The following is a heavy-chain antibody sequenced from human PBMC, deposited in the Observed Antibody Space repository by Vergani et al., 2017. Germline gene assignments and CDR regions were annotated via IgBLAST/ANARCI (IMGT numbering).Heavy chain of an antibody. CDR3: ARDRGILGATTGGMDV. J-gene: IGHJ6*02. V-gene: IGHV4-59*01. CDR2: IYYSGST. CDR1: GGSISSYY. D-gene: IGHD1-26*01. Sequence: QVQLQEAGPGLVKPSETLSLTCTVSGGSISSYYWSWIRQPPGKGLEWIGYIYYSGSTNYNPSLKSRVTISVDTSKNQFSLKLSSVTAADTAVYYCARDRGILGATTGGMDVWGQGTTVTVSS.